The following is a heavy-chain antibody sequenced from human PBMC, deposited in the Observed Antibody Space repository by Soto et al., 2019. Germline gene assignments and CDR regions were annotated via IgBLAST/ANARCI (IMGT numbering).Heavy chain of an antibody. Sequence: SETLSLTCTFSGGSMSSSNWWNWVRQSPGKGLEWIGEAHHSGRTNYNPSLKSRVTISVDKSKNHFSLKLSSVTAADTAVYYCARSEATGLDYWGQGTLVTVSS. CDR1: GGSMSSSNW. D-gene: IGHD1-26*01. V-gene: IGHV4-4*02. J-gene: IGHJ4*02. CDR2: AHHSGRT. CDR3: ARSEATGLDY.